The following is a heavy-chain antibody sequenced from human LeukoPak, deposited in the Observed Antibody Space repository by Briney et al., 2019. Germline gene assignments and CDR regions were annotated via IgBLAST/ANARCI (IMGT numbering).Heavy chain of an antibody. D-gene: IGHD2-2*01. Sequence: PSETLSLTCAGYGGSFSGYYWSWIRQPPGKGLEWIGSIYHSGSTYYNPSLKSRVTISVDTSKNQFTLKLSSVTAADTAVYYCARAVVHLESRVYYMDVWGKGTTVTVSS. CDR1: GGSFSGYY. CDR2: IYHSGST. CDR3: ARAVVHLESRVYYMDV. V-gene: IGHV4-34*01. J-gene: IGHJ6*03.